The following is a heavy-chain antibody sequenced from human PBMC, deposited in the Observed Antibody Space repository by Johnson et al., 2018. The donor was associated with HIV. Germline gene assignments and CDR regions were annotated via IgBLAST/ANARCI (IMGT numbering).Heavy chain of an antibody. J-gene: IGHJ3*02. CDR3: ARAYSYGAFDI. D-gene: IGHD5-18*01. Sequence: QLVESGGGLVQPGGSLRLSCAASGFTFSGNYMSWVRQAPGKGLEWVSVMYSGGSTYYADSVKGRFTISRDNAKNSLYLEMNSLRAEDTALYYCARAYSYGAFDIWGQGTMVTVS. CDR1: GFTFSGNY. V-gene: IGHV3-66*01. CDR2: MYSGGST.